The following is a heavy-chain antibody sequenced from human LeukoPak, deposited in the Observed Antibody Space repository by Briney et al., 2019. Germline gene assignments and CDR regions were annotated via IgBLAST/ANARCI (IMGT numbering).Heavy chain of an antibody. CDR2: TNSDGSST. J-gene: IGHJ2*01. V-gene: IGHV3-74*01. CDR1: GFTFSDYR. CDR3: ARVMDYYDSSGYYHYWYFDL. Sequence: EGSLRLSCEASGFTFSDYRMHWVRQAPGKGLVWVSHTNSDGSSTSYADSVKGRFTISRDNAKNTLYLQMNSLRAEDTAVYYCARVMDYYDSSGYYHYWYFDLWGRGTLVTVSS. D-gene: IGHD3-22*01.